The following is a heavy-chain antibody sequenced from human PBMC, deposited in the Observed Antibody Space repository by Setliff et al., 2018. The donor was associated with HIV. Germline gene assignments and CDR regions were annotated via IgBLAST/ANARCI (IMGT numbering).Heavy chain of an antibody. CDR3: ARPSVDSSGGDAFDI. D-gene: IGHD3-22*01. CDR1: GFTLEDYG. J-gene: IGHJ3*02. CDR2: IRDRVSGGTK. V-gene: IGHV3-49*04. Sequence: GGSLRLSCAASGFTLEDYGMSWVRQAPGKGLEWLGFIRDRVSGGTKEYAASVKGRFTISRDDSKSIAYLQMHSLKTEDTAVYYCARPSVDSSGGDAFDIWGQGTMVTVSS.